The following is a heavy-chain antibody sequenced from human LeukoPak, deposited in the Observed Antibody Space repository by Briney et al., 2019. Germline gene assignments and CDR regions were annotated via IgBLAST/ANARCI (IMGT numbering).Heavy chain of an antibody. CDR1: GFTFSSYA. CDR2: ISGSGGST. Sequence: GGSLRLSCAASGFTFSSYAMSWVRQAPGKGLEWVSAISGSGGSTYYADSVQGRFTISRDNSKNTLYLQMNSLRAEDTAVYYCAKRLRSSDWSFDYWGRGTLVTVSS. D-gene: IGHD6-19*01. J-gene: IGHJ4*02. CDR3: AKRLRSSDWSFDY. V-gene: IGHV3-23*01.